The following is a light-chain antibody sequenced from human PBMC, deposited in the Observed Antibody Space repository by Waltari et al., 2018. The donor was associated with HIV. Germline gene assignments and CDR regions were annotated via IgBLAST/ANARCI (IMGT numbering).Light chain of an antibody. J-gene: IGLJ3*02. V-gene: IGLV2-23*02. CDR1: SSDVGGYNL. CDR2: YVI. Sequence: QSALTQPASVSGSPGQSITISCTGTSSDVGGYNLVSWYQQHPGKAPKLMIHYVIKRPSRVSTRFAGSKSGNTASMTISGLQADDEADYYCCSYAGSSTWVFGGGTKLTVL. CDR3: CSYAGSSTWV.